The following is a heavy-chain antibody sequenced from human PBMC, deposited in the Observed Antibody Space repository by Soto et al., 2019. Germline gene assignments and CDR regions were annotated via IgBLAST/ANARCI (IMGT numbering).Heavy chain of an antibody. CDR3: AAGGGLPRYY. CDR2: IYHSGST. Sequence: ASETLSLTCAVYGGSFSGYYWSWIRQPPGKGPEWIGYIYHSGSTYYNPSLKSRVTISVDRSKNQFSLKLSSVTAADTAVYYCAAGGGLPRYYWGQGTLVTVSS. D-gene: IGHD5-12*01. V-gene: IGHV4-34*01. J-gene: IGHJ4*02. CDR1: GGSFSGYY.